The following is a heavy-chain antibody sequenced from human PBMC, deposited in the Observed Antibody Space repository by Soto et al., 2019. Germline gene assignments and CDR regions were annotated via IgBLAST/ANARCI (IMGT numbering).Heavy chain of an antibody. Sequence: PSETLSLTCTVSGGSISSYYWSWIRQPPGKGLEWIGYIYYSGSTNYNPSLKSRVTISVDTSISTAYMELSRLRSDDTAVYYCARDPYSSSWVDYWGQGTLVTVSS. J-gene: IGHJ4*02. D-gene: IGHD6-13*01. V-gene: IGHV4-59*01. CDR3: ARDPYSSSWVDY. CDR1: GGSISSYY. CDR2: IYYSGST.